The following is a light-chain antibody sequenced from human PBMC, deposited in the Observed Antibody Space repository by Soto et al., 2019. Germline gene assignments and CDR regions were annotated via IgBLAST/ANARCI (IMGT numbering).Light chain of an antibody. CDR1: QSVSSN. V-gene: IGKV3-15*01. CDR3: QQYNIWPPIT. CDR2: GAY. J-gene: IGKJ5*01. Sequence: EIVLIQSPATLSLSPGERATLSCRASQSVSSNLAWYQQKPGQAPRLLIYGAYTRAAGVPARFSGSGSGTEFTLTITSLQSEDIALYYCQQYNIWPPITFGQGTRLEIK.